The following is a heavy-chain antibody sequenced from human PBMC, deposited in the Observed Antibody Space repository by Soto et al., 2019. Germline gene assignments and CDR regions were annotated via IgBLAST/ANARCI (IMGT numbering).Heavy chain of an antibody. CDR3: ARDLAAVPRAFDY. V-gene: IGHV4-59*01. J-gene: IGHJ4*02. CDR2: VYYTGTT. D-gene: IGHD6-13*01. CDR1: GGSSISSF. Sequence: QGQLQGSGPGLWKPPETLSLTAPSSGGSSISSFYIWFRQPPGKGLEGIGSVYYTGTTDYNPSLKSRVTISVDTSKTQFSLNLRSVTAADTAVYYCARDLAAVPRAFDYWGRGTLVTVSS.